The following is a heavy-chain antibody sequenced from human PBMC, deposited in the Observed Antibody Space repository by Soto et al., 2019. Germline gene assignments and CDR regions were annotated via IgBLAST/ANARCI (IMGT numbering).Heavy chain of an antibody. CDR2: SYYSGST. CDR3: ARDVRDFWGGYYRVTNWFDP. J-gene: IGHJ5*02. CDR1: GGSVSSGSYY. D-gene: IGHD3-3*01. Sequence: SETLSLTCTVSGGSVSSGSYYWGWIRQPPGKGLEWIGYSYYSGSTNYNPSLKSRVTISVDTSKNQFSLKLSSVTAADTAVYYCARDVRDFWGGYYRVTNWFDPWGQGTLVTVSS. V-gene: IGHV4-61*01.